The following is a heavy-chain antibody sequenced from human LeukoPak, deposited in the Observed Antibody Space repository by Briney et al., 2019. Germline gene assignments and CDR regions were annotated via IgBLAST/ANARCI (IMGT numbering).Heavy chain of an antibody. D-gene: IGHD5-18*01. Sequence: SETLSLTCTVSGGSISSYYWSWIRQPPGKGLEWIGYIYYSGSTNYNPSLKSRVTISVDTSKNQFSLKLSSVTAADTAVYYCARVRDGYSYGFIYYYYMDVWGKGTTVTVSS. CDR1: GGSISSYY. CDR2: IYYSGST. V-gene: IGHV4-59*01. CDR3: ARVRDGYSYGFIYYYYMDV. J-gene: IGHJ6*03.